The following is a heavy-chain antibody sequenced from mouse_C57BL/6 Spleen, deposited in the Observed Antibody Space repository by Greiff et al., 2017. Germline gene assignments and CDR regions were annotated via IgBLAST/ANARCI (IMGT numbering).Heavy chain of an antibody. V-gene: IGHV14-3*01. Sequence: VQLQQSVAELVRPGASVKLSCTASGFNITNTYMHWVKQRPEQGLEWIGRIHPSNGKTNYAPKFQDKATITEDTSSNTAYLQISSLTSEDTAIYYGARQLRTYDCMDYWGQGTSGTVSS. CDR1: GFNITNTY. D-gene: IGHD3-2*02. CDR3: ARQLRTYDCMDY. CDR2: IHPSNGKT. J-gene: IGHJ4*01.